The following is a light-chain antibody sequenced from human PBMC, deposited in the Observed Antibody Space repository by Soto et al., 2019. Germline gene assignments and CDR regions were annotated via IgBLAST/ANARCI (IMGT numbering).Light chain of an antibody. CDR2: VAS. CDR1: ENINTW. Sequence: DIQMTQSPSTLSASVGDRVTITCRASENINTWLAWYQQKPGKAPKLLIYVASSLEGGVPSRFSGSGSGTEFTLTISSLHPDDFATYYCQQYNNWYAFGQGTNLEIK. CDR3: QQYNNWYA. J-gene: IGKJ2*01. V-gene: IGKV1-5*01.